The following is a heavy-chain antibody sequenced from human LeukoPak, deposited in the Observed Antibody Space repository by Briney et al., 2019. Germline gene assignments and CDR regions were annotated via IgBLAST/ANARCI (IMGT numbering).Heavy chain of an antibody. CDR3: SRHAHSPSYEF. J-gene: IGHJ4*02. CDR2: IYYSGNT. V-gene: IGHV4-39*01. CDR1: GGSVSISNYY. Sequence: PSETLSLTCTVSGGSVSISNYYWGWVRQPPGTGLEWVGSIYYSGNTYYNPSLKSRVTISVDTYQNQFSLKLFSLTAADTAVYYCSRHAHSPSYEFWGQGILVTVSS. D-gene: IGHD3-3*01.